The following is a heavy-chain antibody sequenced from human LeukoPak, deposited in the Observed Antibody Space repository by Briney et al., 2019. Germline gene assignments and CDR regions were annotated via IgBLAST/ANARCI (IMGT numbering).Heavy chain of an antibody. CDR3: ARGSIYHDY. V-gene: IGHV5-51*01. CDR1: GYSFSNYY. D-gene: IGHD3-3*01. CDR2: IYPGDSDT. J-gene: IGHJ4*02. Sequence: GESLKISCKGSGYSFSNYYIAWVRQMPGKGLEWTGIIYPGDSDTTYSPSFQGQVTMSADKSINAAYLQWSSLKASDTAMYYCARGSIYHDYWGQGTLVTVSS.